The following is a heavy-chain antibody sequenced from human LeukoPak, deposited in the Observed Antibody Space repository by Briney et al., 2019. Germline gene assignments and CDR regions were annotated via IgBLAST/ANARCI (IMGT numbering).Heavy chain of an antibody. CDR3: ARGYSGYDWGYYFDY. J-gene: IGHJ4*02. CDR1: GGSISSGGYY. D-gene: IGHD5-12*01. CDR2: IYYSGST. V-gene: IGHV4-31*03. Sequence: TSETLSLTCTVSGGSISSGGYYWSWIRQHPGKGLEWIGYIYYSGSTYYNPSLKSRVTISVDTSKNQFSLKLSSVTAVDTAVYYCARGYSGYDWGYYFDYWGQGTLVTVSS.